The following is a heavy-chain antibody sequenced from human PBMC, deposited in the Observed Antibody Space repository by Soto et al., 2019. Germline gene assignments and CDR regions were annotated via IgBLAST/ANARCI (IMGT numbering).Heavy chain of an antibody. CDR2: IIPTFGRT. CDR1: GDTFSSYA. CDR3: AKGSSSVYYYYYGIDV. Sequence: SVKVSCKASGDTFSSYAISWVRQAPGKGLEWMGKIIPTFGRTNYAQKFQGRLTISADDSTSTAYMELNSLRTEDTAVYYCAKGSSSVYYYYYGIDVWGQGTTVTVSS. V-gene: IGHV1-69*13. D-gene: IGHD6-6*01. J-gene: IGHJ6*02.